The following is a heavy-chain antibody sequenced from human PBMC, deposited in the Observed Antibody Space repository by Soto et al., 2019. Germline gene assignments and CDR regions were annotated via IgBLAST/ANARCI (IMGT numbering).Heavy chain of an antibody. D-gene: IGHD2-2*01. Sequence: PGESLKISCEGSGYSFATYWVAWVRQMPGKGLEWMGMIYPADSDTRYSPSFQGQATISADKSISTASLYWSSLKASDTAIYYCARQYAVSSRCGYNYVGMDGCGQGSTVSVSS. CDR1: GYSFATYW. J-gene: IGHJ6*01. V-gene: IGHV5-51*01. CDR2: IYPADSDT. CDR3: ARQYAVSSRCGYNYVGMDG.